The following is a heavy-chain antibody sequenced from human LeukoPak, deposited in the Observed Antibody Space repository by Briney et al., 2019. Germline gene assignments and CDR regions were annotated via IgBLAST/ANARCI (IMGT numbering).Heavy chain of an antibody. J-gene: IGHJ4*02. CDR2: IYYSGST. CDR1: GGSISSSGYY. Sequence: SETLSLTCTVSGGSISSSGYYWGWIRQPPGKGLEWIGSIYYSGSTYYNPSLKSRVTISVDTSKNQFSLKLSSVTAADTAVYYCARHGSSGWYDYFDYWGQGTLVTVSS. D-gene: IGHD6-19*01. CDR3: ARHGSSGWYDYFDY. V-gene: IGHV4-39*01.